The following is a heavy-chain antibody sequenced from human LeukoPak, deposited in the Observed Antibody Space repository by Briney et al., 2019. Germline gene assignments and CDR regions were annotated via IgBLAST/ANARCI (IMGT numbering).Heavy chain of an antibody. CDR3: ARGDYYGSGSYYDAFDI. Sequence: SVKVSCKASGGTFSSYAISWVRQAPGQGLEWMGGIIPNFGTANYAQTFQGRVTITTDESTSTAYMELSSLRSEDTAVYYCARGDYYGSGSYYDAFDIWGQGTMVTVSS. CDR2: IIPNFGTA. CDR1: GGTFSSYA. J-gene: IGHJ3*02. D-gene: IGHD3-10*01. V-gene: IGHV1-69*05.